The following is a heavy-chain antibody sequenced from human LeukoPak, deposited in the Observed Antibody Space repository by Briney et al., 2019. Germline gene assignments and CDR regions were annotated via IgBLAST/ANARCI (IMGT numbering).Heavy chain of an antibody. D-gene: IGHD3-9*01. Sequence: GGSLRLSCAASGFTFSSYAMSWVRQAPGKGLEWVSANSGSGGSTYYADSVKGRFTISRDNSKNTLYLQMNSLRAEDTAVYYCAKPDYDILTGYYTTRDYWGQGTLVTVSS. CDR2: NSGSGGST. CDR3: AKPDYDILTGYYTTRDY. V-gene: IGHV3-23*01. CDR1: GFTFSSYA. J-gene: IGHJ4*02.